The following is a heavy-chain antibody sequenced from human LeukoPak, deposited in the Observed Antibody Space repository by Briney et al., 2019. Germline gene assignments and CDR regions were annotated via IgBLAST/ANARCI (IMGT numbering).Heavy chain of an antibody. J-gene: IGHJ4*02. CDR2: IYYSGST. CDR1: GGSISSGDYY. Sequence: PSQTLSLTCTVSGGSISSGDYYWSWIRQPPGKGLAWIGYIYYSGSTYYNPSLKSRVTISLETSKNQLSLRLSSVTAADTAVYYCVRQSRDGYNHYFDYWGQGTLVTVSS. CDR3: VRQSRDGYNHYFDY. V-gene: IGHV4-30-4*01. D-gene: IGHD5-24*01.